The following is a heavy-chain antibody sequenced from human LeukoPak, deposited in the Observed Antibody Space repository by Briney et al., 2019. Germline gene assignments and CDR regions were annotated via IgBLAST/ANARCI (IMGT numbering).Heavy chain of an antibody. CDR3: ARGLDTAMVDY. J-gene: IGHJ4*02. Sequence: GGSLRLSCAASGFTFTNAWMTWVRQAPGKGLEWVSYISSSSSTIYYADSVKGRFTISRDNAKNSLYLQMNSLRAEDTAVYYCARGLDTAMVDYWGQGTLVTVSS. CDR2: ISSSSSTI. V-gene: IGHV3-48*01. D-gene: IGHD5-18*01. CDR1: GFTFTNAW.